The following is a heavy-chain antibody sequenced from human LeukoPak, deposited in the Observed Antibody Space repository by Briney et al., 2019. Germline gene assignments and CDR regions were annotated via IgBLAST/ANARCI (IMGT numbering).Heavy chain of an antibody. Sequence: SETLSLTCAVYGGSFSGYYWSWIRQPPGKGLEWIGEINHSGSANYNPSLKSRVTISVDTSKNQFSLKLSSVTAADTAVYYCARTGYSSGWRTFDYWGQGTLVTVSS. CDR1: GGSFSGYY. CDR3: ARTGYSSGWRTFDY. CDR2: INHSGSA. J-gene: IGHJ4*02. V-gene: IGHV4-34*01. D-gene: IGHD6-19*01.